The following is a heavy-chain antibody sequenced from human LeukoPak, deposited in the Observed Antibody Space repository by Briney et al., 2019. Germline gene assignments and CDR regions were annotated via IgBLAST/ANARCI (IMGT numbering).Heavy chain of an antibody. D-gene: IGHD3-3*01. J-gene: IGHJ4*02. CDR1: GYTFTSYG. CDR3: ARDRVTIFGVVINGYYFDY. Sequence: ASVKVSCKASGYTFTSYGISWVRQAPGQGLEWMGWISAYNGNTNYAQKFQGRVTITADKSTSTAYMELGSLRSEDTAVYYCARDRVTIFGVVINGYYFDYWGQGTLVTVSS. CDR2: ISAYNGNT. V-gene: IGHV1-18*01.